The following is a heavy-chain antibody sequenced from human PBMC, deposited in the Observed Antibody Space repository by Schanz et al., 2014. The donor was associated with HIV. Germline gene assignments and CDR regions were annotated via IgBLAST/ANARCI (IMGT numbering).Heavy chain of an antibody. D-gene: IGHD3-10*01. J-gene: IGHJ4*02. CDR3: ARGFQGFDY. CDR2: TSYDGVNK. Sequence: QVQLVESGGGVVQPGRSLRLSCVASGFSFDSFGMHWVSQAPGKGLEWVAVTSYDGVNKHFADSVKGRFTISRDNSKNTLYLQMNSLRAEDTSVYYCARGFQGFDYWGQGTLVTVSS. V-gene: IGHV3-30*03. CDR1: GFSFDSFG.